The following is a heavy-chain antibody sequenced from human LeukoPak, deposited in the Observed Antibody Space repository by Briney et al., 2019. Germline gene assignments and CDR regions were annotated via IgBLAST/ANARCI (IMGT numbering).Heavy chain of an antibody. D-gene: IGHD3-22*01. CDR2: IKQDGSEK. CDR3: AKNARYDSSGYYCDY. V-gene: IGHV3-7*01. CDR1: GFTFSSYW. Sequence: GGSLRLSCAASGFTFSSYWMSWVRQAPGKGLEWVANIKQDGSEKYYVDSVKGRFTISRDNSKNTLYLQMNSLRAEDTAVYYCAKNARYDSSGYYCDYWGQGTLVTVSS. J-gene: IGHJ4*02.